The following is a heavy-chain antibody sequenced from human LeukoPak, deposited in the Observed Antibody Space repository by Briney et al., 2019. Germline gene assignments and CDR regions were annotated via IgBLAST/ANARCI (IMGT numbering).Heavy chain of an antibody. CDR3: ARVLARYGNLDY. CDR1: GYTFTDYY. J-gene: IGHJ4*02. Sequence: GASVKVSCKASGYTFTDYYIHWVRQAPGQGLEWMGWINPNSGGTNYTQKFQGRVTMTRDTSISTAYLELNRLTSDDTAVYYCARVLARYGNLDYWGQGIQVTVSS. CDR2: INPNSGGT. D-gene: IGHD1-14*01. V-gene: IGHV1-2*02.